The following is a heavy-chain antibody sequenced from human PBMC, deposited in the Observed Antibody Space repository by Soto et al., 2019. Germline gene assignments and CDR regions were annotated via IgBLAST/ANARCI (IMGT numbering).Heavy chain of an antibody. CDR1: GGSISSGGYS. Sequence: QLQLQESGSGLVKPSQTLSLTCAVSGGSISSGGYSWSWIRQPPGKGLEWIGYIYHSGSTYYNPSLKSRVTISVDRSKNQFSLKLSSVTAADTAVYYCARGGLETYYDILTGYYDWGGYYFDYWGQGTLVTVSS. CDR2: IYHSGST. D-gene: IGHD3-9*01. CDR3: ARGGLETYYDILTGYYDWGGYYFDY. J-gene: IGHJ4*02. V-gene: IGHV4-30-2*01.